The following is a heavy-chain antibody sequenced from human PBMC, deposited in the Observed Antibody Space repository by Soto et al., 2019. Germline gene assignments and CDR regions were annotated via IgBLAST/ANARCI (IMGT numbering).Heavy chain of an antibody. CDR2: IYHDGGI. CDR1: GGSIREGGYY. J-gene: IGHJ1*01. Sequence: QVQLQESGPGLVKPSQTLSLTCTISGGSIREGGYYWTWIRQYPEKGLEWIGFIYHDGGIYYNPSLKSRVTMSVDDSKRQFSLRLTSMSAADAAVYYCAAERGDTAVNWFLVFWGQGTLVTVSS. V-gene: IGHV4-31*03. CDR3: AAERGDTAVNWFLVF. D-gene: IGHD5-18*01.